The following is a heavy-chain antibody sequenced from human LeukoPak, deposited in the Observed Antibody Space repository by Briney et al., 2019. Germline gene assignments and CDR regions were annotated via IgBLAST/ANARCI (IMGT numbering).Heavy chain of an antibody. CDR3: AKDSYSKGDY. J-gene: IGHJ4*02. CDR2: INHDGSVK. D-gene: IGHD4-11*01. Sequence: TGGSLRLSCAASGFTFSSYAMSWVRQAPGKGLQWVANINHDGSVKNYVGSVKGRFAISRDNAQNSFYLQMNSLETDDTAVYYCAKDSYSKGDYWGQGTLVTVSS. V-gene: IGHV3-7*01. CDR1: GFTFSSYA.